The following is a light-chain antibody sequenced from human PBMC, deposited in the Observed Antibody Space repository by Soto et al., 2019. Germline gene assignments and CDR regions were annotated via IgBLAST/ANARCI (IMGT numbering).Light chain of an antibody. CDR2: DVS. Sequence: QSALTQPASVSGSPGQSITISCTGTSSDIGGYNYVSWYQQEPGKAPKFIIYDVSYRPSGVSNRFSGPKSGNTASLTISGLQAEDEADYYCSSYTNNNTLVFGGGTKLTVL. CDR3: SSYTNNNTLV. CDR1: SSDIGGYNY. V-gene: IGLV2-14*01. J-gene: IGLJ3*02.